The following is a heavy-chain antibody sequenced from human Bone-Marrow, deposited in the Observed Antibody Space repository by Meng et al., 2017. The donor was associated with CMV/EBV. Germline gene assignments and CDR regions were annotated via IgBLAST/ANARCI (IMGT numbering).Heavy chain of an antibody. CDR2: IKQHGSEK. V-gene: IGHV3-7*01. CDR1: GFSLSNYW. CDR3: TRSMDV. J-gene: IGHJ6*02. Sequence: GGSLKPPRAAAGFSLSNYWMTWVRQAPGKGLEWVANIKQHGSEKYYVASVKGRFTISRDNAKNSLYLQMTDLRGDDTAVYYCTRSMDVWGQGTTVTVSS.